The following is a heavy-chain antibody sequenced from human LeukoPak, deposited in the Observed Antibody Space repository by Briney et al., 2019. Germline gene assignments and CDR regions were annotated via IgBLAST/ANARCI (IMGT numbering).Heavy chain of an antibody. CDR1: GGSISSYY. D-gene: IGHD1-26*01. J-gene: IGHJ6*02. CDR3: ARDPGTGGSYSYYYGMDV. Sequence: SETLSLTCTVSGGSISSYYWSWIRQPPGKGLEWIGRIYTSGSTNYNPSLKSRVTMSVDTSKNQFSLKLSSVTAADTAVYYCARDPGTGGSYSYYYGMDVWGQGTTVTVSS. V-gene: IGHV4-4*07. CDR2: IYTSGST.